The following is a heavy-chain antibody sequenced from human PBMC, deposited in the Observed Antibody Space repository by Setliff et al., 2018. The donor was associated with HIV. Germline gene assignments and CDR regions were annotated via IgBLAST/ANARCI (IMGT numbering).Heavy chain of an antibody. CDR1: GYSISSGYY. CDR2: IYHSGST. CDR3: ARGAELLWFGELHNIPYFDY. V-gene: IGHV4-38-2*01. Sequence: SETLSLTCAVSGYSISSGYYWGWIRQPPGKGLEWIGSIYHSGSTYYNPSLKSRVTISVDTSKHQFSLKLSSVTAADTAVYYCARGAELLWFGELHNIPYFDYWGQGTLVTVSS. D-gene: IGHD3-10*01. J-gene: IGHJ4*02.